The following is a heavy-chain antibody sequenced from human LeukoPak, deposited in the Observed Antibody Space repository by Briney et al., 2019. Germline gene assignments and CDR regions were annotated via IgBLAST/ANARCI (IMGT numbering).Heavy chain of an antibody. CDR1: GFTFSDYY. Sequence: SPGGSLRLSCAASGFTFSDYYMSWIRQAPGKGLEWVSYISSRDSIIWYADSVKGRFTISRDNVKNSLYLQMNSLRAEDTAVYYCARALYSSTCDAFDIWGQGTMVTVSS. J-gene: IGHJ3*02. V-gene: IGHV3-11*04. CDR2: ISSRDSII. CDR3: ARALYSSTCDAFDI. D-gene: IGHD6-13*01.